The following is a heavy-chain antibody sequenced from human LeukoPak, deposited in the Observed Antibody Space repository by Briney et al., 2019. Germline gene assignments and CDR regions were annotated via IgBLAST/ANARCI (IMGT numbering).Heavy chain of an antibody. Sequence: ASVKVSCKASGYTFTSYGISWVRQAPGQGLEWMGWISAYNGNTNYAQKLQGRVTMTTDTSTSTAYMELRSLRSDDTAVYYCARGYGLGSYYKLAERLPFDYWGQGTLVTVSS. CDR3: ARGYGLGSYYKLAERLPFDY. D-gene: IGHD3-10*01. J-gene: IGHJ4*02. CDR1: GYTFTSYG. CDR2: ISAYNGNT. V-gene: IGHV1-18*01.